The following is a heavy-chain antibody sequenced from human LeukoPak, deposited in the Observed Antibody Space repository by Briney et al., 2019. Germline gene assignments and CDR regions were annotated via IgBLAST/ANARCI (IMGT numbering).Heavy chain of an antibody. J-gene: IGHJ4*02. CDR1: GFTFATYA. D-gene: IGHD5-12*01. Sequence: GGSLRPSCAASGFTFATYALTWVRQAPGKGLEWVSAISGSGATTFYADSVKGRFTVYRDNSKNTLYLQMNSLRAEDTAVFYCARDRGGLRYIDYWGQGTLVTVSS. CDR2: ISGSGATT. V-gene: IGHV3-23*01. CDR3: ARDRGGLRYIDY.